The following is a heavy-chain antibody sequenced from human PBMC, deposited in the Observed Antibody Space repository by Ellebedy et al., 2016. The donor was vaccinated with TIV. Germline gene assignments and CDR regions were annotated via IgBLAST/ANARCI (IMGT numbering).Heavy chain of an antibody. Sequence: SETLSLXXAVSGGSISRSNWWSWVRQPPGKGLEWIGEIYHSGSINYNPSLKSRVTISVDKSKNQFSLRLSPVTAADTAIYYCARVGKSGYDLPFDYWGQGTLVTVSS. CDR1: GGSISRSNW. V-gene: IGHV4-4*02. D-gene: IGHD5-12*01. CDR3: ARVGKSGYDLPFDY. J-gene: IGHJ4*02. CDR2: IYHSGSI.